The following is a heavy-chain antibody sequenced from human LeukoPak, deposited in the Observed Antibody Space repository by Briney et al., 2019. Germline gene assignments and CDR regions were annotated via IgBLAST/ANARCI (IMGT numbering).Heavy chain of an antibody. V-gene: IGHV3-74*01. J-gene: IGHJ4*02. Sequence: PGGSLRLSCAASGFTFTTYWMYWVRQAPGQGLVWVSRTNTEGTSIAYADSVKGRFTISRNNAKNTVYLQMNSLRAEDTAVYYCARRDSYGYFFDYWGQGTLVTVSS. D-gene: IGHD5-18*01. CDR2: TNTEGTSI. CDR3: ARRDSYGYFFDY. CDR1: GFTFTTYW.